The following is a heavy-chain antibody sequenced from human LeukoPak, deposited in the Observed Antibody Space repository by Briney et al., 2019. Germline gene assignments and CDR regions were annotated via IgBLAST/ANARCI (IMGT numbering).Heavy chain of an antibody. CDR2: IWYDGSNK. D-gene: IGHD3-10*01. Sequence: EGSLRLSCAASGFTFSSYGMHWVRQAPSKGLEWVAVIWYDGSNKYYADSVKGRFTISRDNSKNTLYLQMNSLRAEDTAVYYCARDKYYYGSGSSHLDYWGQGTLVTVSS. CDR3: ARDKYYYGSGSSHLDY. CDR1: GFTFSSYG. V-gene: IGHV3-33*01. J-gene: IGHJ4*02.